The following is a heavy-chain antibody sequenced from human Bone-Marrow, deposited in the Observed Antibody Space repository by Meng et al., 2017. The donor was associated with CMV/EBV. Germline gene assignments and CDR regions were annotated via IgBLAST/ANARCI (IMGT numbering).Heavy chain of an antibody. CDR2: MSSSGNTM. Sequence: LSDYYMSWIRQAPGKGLEWVSYMSSSGNTMYYADSVKGRFTISRDNAKNSLNLQMNSLRAEDTAVYYCARDILWDCSGGSCYSPFDYWGQGTLVTVSS. J-gene: IGHJ4*02. CDR1: LSDYY. CDR3: ARDILWDCSGGSCYSPFDY. V-gene: IGHV3-11*01. D-gene: IGHD2-15*01.